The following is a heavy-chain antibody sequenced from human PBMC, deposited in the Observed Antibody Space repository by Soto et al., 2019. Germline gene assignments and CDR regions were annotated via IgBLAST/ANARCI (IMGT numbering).Heavy chain of an antibody. Sequence: GGSLRLSCAASGFTFSNAWMNWVRQAPGKGLEWVGRIKSKTDGGTTDYAAPVKGRFTISRDDSKNTLYLQMNSLKTEDTAVYYCTTDIRSHYDIWSGYHYYYGMDVWGQGTTVTVSS. CDR1: GFTFSNAW. J-gene: IGHJ6*02. V-gene: IGHV3-15*07. CDR2: IKSKTDGGTT. CDR3: TTDIRSHYDIWSGYHYYYGMDV. D-gene: IGHD3-3*01.